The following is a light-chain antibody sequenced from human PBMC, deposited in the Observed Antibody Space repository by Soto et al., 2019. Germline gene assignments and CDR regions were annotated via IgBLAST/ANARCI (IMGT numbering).Light chain of an antibody. CDR3: TSYAGSNNLV. CDR2: EVS. V-gene: IGLV2-8*01. Sequence: QSALTQPPSASGSPGQSVTISCTGTSSDIGGYNYVSWYQQHPGKPPKLIIYEVSKRPSGVPDRFSGSKSGNTASLTVSGLQAEDEADYYCTSYAGSNNLVFAGGTKVTVL. J-gene: IGLJ3*02. CDR1: SSDIGGYNY.